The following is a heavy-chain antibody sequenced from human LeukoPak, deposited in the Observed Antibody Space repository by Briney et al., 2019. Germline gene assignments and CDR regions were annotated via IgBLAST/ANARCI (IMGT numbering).Heavy chain of an antibody. V-gene: IGHV4-30-4*01. D-gene: IGHD2-2*01. CDR2: IYYSGST. J-gene: IGHJ4*02. CDR1: GGSISSGDYY. CDR3: ARVIAPAAIDY. Sequence: PSETLSLTCTVSGGSISSGDYYWSWIRQPPGKGLEWIGYIYYSGSTYYNPSLKSRVTISVDTSKNQFSLKLSSVTAADTAVYYCARVIAPAAIDYWGQGTLVTVSS.